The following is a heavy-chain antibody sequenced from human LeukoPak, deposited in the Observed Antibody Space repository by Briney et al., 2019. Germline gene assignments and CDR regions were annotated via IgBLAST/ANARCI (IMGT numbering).Heavy chain of an antibody. Sequence: GGSLRLSCVASGFTFSSYGMHWVRQAPGKGLEWVAVISYDGSNKYYADSVKGRFTISRDNSKNTLYLQMNSLRAEDTAVYYCAKALWFGDVDAFDIWGQGTMVTVSS. CDR2: ISYDGSNK. J-gene: IGHJ3*02. D-gene: IGHD3-10*01. CDR1: GFTFSSYG. CDR3: AKALWFGDVDAFDI. V-gene: IGHV3-30*18.